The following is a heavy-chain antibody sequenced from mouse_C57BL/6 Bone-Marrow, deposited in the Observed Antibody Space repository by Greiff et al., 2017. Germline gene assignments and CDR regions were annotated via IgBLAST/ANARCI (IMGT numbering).Heavy chain of an antibody. CDR3: TSYYYGSSYGY. CDR1: GFNIKDDY. J-gene: IGHJ2*01. Sequence: VQLQQSGAELVRPGASVKLSCTASGFNIKDDYMHWVKQRPEQGLEWIGWIDPENGDTEYASKFQGKATIPADTSSNTAYLQLSSLTSEDTAVYYCTSYYYGSSYGYWGQGTTLTVSS. V-gene: IGHV14-4*01. D-gene: IGHD1-1*01. CDR2: IDPENGDT.